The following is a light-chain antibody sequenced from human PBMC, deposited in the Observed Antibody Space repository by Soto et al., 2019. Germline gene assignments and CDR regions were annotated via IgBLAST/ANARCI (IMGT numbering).Light chain of an antibody. J-gene: IGKJ2*01. CDR1: QSVSSN. V-gene: IGKV3-15*01. CDR3: QQYNNWHPNS. Sequence: EIVMTQSPATLSVSPGERATLSCRASQSVSSNLAWYQQKPGQAPRLLIYGTSTRATGIPARFSGSGSGTEFTLTISSLQSEDFGVYYCQQYNNWHPNSFGQATKLEIK. CDR2: GTS.